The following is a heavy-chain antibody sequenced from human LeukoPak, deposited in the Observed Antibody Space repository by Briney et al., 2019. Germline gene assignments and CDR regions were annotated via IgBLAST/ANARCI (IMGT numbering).Heavy chain of an antibody. D-gene: IGHD2-2*01. CDR1: GGSFSGYY. Sequence: PSETLSLTCAVYGGSFSGYYWSWIRQPPGKGLEWIGEINHSGSTNYNPSLKSRVTISVDMSKNQFSLKLSSVTAADTAVYYCARGPLPYYYYYYMDVWGKGTTVTVSS. V-gene: IGHV4-34*01. CDR3: ARGPLPYYYYYYMDV. J-gene: IGHJ6*03. CDR2: INHSGST.